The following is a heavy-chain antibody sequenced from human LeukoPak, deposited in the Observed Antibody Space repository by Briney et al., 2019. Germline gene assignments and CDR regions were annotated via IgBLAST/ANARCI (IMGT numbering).Heavy chain of an antibody. Sequence: GGSLRLSCAASGFTFSSYSMNWVRQAPGKGLEWVSYISSSSTIYYADSVKGRSTIPRDNAKNSLYLQMNSLRAEDTAVYYCARAGGLTYTFDYWGQGTLVTVSS. CDR2: ISSSSTI. CDR3: ARAGGLTYTFDY. J-gene: IGHJ4*02. V-gene: IGHV3-48*01. CDR1: GFTFSSYS. D-gene: IGHD2-15*01.